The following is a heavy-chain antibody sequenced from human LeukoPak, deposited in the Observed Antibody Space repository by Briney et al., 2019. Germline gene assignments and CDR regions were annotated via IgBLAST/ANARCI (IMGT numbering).Heavy chain of an antibody. CDR3: ARDGGYCSGGSCYSPGSGWFDP. J-gene: IGHJ5*02. Sequence: PSETLSLTCTVSGASISSGDYYWNWIRQPAGKGLEWIGRIYTSGTTNYNPSLKSRVTISIDTSKNQFSLKLSSVTAADTAVYYCARDGGYCSGGSCYSPGSGWFDPWGQGTLVTVSS. CDR2: IYTSGTT. V-gene: IGHV4-61*02. CDR1: GASISSGDYY. D-gene: IGHD2-15*01.